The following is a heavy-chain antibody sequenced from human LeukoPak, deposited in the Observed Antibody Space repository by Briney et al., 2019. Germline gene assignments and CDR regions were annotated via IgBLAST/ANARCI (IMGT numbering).Heavy chain of an antibody. Sequence: GGSLRLSCAASGFTVSDYYMSWVRQAPGKGLEWVSYISSSSSYTNYADSVKGRFTISRDNAKNSLYLQMNSLRAEDTAVYCCASGGLLWFGELSPEFDYWGQGTLVTVSS. V-gene: IGHV3-11*03. J-gene: IGHJ4*02. D-gene: IGHD3-10*01. CDR1: GFTVSDYY. CDR2: ISSSSSYT. CDR3: ASGGLLWFGELSPEFDY.